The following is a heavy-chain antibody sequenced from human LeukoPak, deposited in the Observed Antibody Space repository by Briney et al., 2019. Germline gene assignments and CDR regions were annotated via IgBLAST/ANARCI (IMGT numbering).Heavy chain of an antibody. CDR3: ARDQEAFDY. J-gene: IGHJ4*02. CDR1: GYSFTSNY. V-gene: IGHV1-46*01. Sequence: ASVKVSCKASGYSFTSNYIHWVRQAPGQGLEWMGMIYPRDGSTSYAQKFQGRVTVTRDTSTSAVHMELSGLRSEDTAVYYCARDQEAFDYWGQGTLVTVSS. CDR2: IYPRDGST.